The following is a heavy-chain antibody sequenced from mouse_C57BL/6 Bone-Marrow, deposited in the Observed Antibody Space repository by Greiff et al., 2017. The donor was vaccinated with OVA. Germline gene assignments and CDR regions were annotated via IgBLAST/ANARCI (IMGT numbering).Heavy chain of an antibody. J-gene: IGHJ3*01. CDR3: ARRDSSGYGFAY. V-gene: IGHV1-61*01. CDR2: IYPSDSET. CDR1: GYTFTSYW. D-gene: IGHD3-2*02. Sequence: QVQLKQPGAELVRPGSSVKLSCKASGYTFTSYWMDWVKQRPGQGLEWIGNIYPSDSETHYNQKFKDKATLTVDKSSSTAYMQLSSLTSEDSAVYCCARRDSSGYGFAYWGQGTLVTVSA.